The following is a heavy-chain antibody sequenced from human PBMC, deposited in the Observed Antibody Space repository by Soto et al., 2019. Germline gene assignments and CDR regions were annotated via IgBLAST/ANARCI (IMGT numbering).Heavy chain of an antibody. Sequence: GESLKISCKGSGYSFAGYWITWVRQKPGKGLEWMGRIDPSDSQTYYSPSFRGHVTISVTKSITTVFLQWGSLRASDTAMYYCARQIYDSDTGPNFQYYFDSWGQGTPVTVSS. V-gene: IGHV5-10-1*01. J-gene: IGHJ4*02. CDR3: ARQIYDSDTGPNFQYYFDS. CDR2: IDPSDSQT. D-gene: IGHD3-22*01. CDR1: GYSFAGYW.